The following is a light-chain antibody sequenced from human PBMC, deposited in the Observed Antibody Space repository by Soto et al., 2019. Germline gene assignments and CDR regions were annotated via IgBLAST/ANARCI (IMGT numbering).Light chain of an antibody. CDR3: QQSYSTPYT. J-gene: IGKJ2*01. Sequence: DIQMTQSPSSLSVSVGDGVTITCRASQSISIYLNWYQQKPGKAPKLLIYAASILQSGVPSRFSGSGSGTDFTLTISSLQPEDFATYYCQQSYSTPYTFGQGTKLEIK. V-gene: IGKV1-39*01. CDR1: QSISIY. CDR2: AAS.